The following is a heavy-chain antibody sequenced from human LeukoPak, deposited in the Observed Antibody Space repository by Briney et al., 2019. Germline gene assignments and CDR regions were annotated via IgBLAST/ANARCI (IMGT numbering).Heavy chain of an antibody. CDR3: ARAQAPGVGATDKDDY. V-gene: IGHV1-46*01. CDR1: GYTFTSYY. J-gene: IGHJ4*02. Sequence: GASVKVSCKASGYTFTSYYMHWVRQAPGQGLEWMGIINPSGGSTSYAQKFQGRVTMTRDMSTSTVYMELSSLRSEDTAVYYCARAQAPGVGATDKDDYWGQGTLVTVSS. CDR2: INPSGGST. D-gene: IGHD1-26*01.